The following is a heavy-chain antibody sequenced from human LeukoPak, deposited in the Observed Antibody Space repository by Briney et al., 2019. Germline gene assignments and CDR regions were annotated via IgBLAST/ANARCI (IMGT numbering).Heavy chain of an antibody. CDR3: ARRPGRTMTTP. Sequence: SETLSLTCTVSGGSISSSSYYWGWIRQPPGKGLEWIGSIYYSGSTNYNPSLKSRVTISVDTSKNQFSLKLSSVTAADTAVYYCARRPGRTMTTPWGQGTLVTVSS. D-gene: IGHD3-22*01. CDR2: IYYSGST. CDR1: GGSISSSSYY. J-gene: IGHJ5*02. V-gene: IGHV4-39*07.